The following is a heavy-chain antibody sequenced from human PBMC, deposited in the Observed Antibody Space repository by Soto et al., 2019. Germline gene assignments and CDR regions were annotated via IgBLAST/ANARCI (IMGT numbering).Heavy chain of an antibody. CDR3: ARDPVLRYFDWLLAPAHFDY. Sequence: GALRVSCAAPVFTFSRYSMNWVRQAPGKGLEWVSSISSSSSYIYYADSVKGRFTISRDNAKNSLYLQMNSLRAEDTAVYYCARDPVLRYFDWLLAPAHFDYWGQGTLVTVSS. CDR1: VFTFSRYS. CDR2: ISSSSSYI. J-gene: IGHJ4*02. V-gene: IGHV3-21*01. D-gene: IGHD3-9*01.